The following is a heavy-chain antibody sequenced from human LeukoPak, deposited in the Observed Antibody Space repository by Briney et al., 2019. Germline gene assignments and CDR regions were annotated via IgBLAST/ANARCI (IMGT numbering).Heavy chain of an antibody. CDR3: ARDKGGSGSYRVDY. J-gene: IGHJ4*02. CDR2: VYYSGST. Sequence: SETLSLTCTVSGGSINSYYWSWIRQPPGKGLEWIGYVYYSGSTFYNPSLKSRVTVSVDTPKNQFSLKLSSVTAADTAVYYCARDKGGSGSYRVDYWGQGTLVTVSS. CDR1: GGSINSYY. D-gene: IGHD3-10*01. V-gene: IGHV4-59*12.